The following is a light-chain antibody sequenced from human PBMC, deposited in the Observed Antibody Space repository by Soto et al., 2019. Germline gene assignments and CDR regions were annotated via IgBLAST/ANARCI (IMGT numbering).Light chain of an antibody. J-gene: IGKJ1*01. CDR2: DAS. V-gene: IGKV1-5*01. Sequence: DIQMTQSPSTLSGSVGDRVTITCRASQSISSWLAWYQQKPGKAPKLLIYDASSLESGVPLRFSGSGSGTEFTLTISSLQPDDSATYYCQQYNSYPWTFGQGTKVDIK. CDR3: QQYNSYPWT. CDR1: QSISSW.